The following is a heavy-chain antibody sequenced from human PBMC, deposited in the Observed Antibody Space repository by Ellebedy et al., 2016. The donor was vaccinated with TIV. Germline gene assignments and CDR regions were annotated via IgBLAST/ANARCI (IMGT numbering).Heavy chain of an antibody. J-gene: IGHJ4*02. CDR1: GFILSNYA. D-gene: IGHD2-8*02. CDR3: VKMGRPHWYFFDH. V-gene: IGHV3-23*01. Sequence: GESLKISCAASGFILSNYAMSWVRQAPGKGLQWISAISGDSVDKYYADSVKGRFFISRDNSKNTVDLQMNSLTAEDTAIYYCVKMGRPHWYFFDHWGQGTLATVSS. CDR2: ISGDSVDK.